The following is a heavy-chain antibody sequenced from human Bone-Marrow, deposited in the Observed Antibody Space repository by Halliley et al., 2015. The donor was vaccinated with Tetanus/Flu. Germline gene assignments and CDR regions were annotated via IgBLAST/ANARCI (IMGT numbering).Heavy chain of an antibody. D-gene: IGHD4-17*01. CDR2: TYSSDRT. CDR3: ARRPYGDPRAFDS. J-gene: IGHJ4*02. V-gene: IGHV4-31*02. Sequence: WLGYTYSSDRTRYNAALKGRLSISSDTAKNQFSLRLGPVTDADTAVYYCARRPYGDPRAFDSWGQGILVSVSS.